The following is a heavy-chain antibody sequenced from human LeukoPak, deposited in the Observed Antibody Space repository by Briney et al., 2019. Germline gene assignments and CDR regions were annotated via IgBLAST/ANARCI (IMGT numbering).Heavy chain of an antibody. V-gene: IGHV4-59*01. CDR3: ARDLTIPSRFGELFHWFDP. CDR2: IYYSGST. CDR1: GGSISSYY. Sequence: SETLSLTCTVSGGSISSYYWSWIRQPPGKGLEWIGYIYYSGSTNYNPSLKSRVTISVDTSKNQFSLKLSSVTAADTAVYYCARDLTIPSRFGELFHWFDPWGQGTLVTVSS. D-gene: IGHD3-10*01. J-gene: IGHJ5*02.